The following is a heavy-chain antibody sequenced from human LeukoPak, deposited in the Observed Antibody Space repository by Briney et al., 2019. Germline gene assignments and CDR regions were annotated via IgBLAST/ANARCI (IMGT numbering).Heavy chain of an antibody. V-gene: IGHV3-74*01. D-gene: IGHD2-15*01. J-gene: IGHJ5*02. Sequence: GGSLRLSRAASGFTFSTYWMHWVRQAPGEGLVWVSRINGDGSTTNYADSVKGRFTISRDNAKNTLYLQMNSLRAEDTAVYYCTRRVDATRWYDPWGQGTLVTVSS. CDR3: TRRVDATRWYDP. CDR1: GFTFSTYW. CDR2: INGDGSTT.